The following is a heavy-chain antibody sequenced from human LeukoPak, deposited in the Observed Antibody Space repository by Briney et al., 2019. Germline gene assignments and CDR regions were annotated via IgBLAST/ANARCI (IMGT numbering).Heavy chain of an antibody. D-gene: IGHD1-26*01. CDR2: IKSDGRNGA. CDR3: ARGGTPPEALGDTFDI. V-gene: IGHV3-74*01. Sequence: GGSLRLSCAASGFTFSNYWMHWVRQVPGKGMVWVSRIKSDGRNGATYADSVKGRFTISRDNAKNTLYLQMSSLRADDTAVYYCARGGTPPEALGDTFDIWGQGTMITVSS. J-gene: IGHJ3*02. CDR1: GFTFSNYW.